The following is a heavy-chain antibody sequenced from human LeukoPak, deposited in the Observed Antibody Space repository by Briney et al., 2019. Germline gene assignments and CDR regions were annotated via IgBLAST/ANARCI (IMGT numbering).Heavy chain of an antibody. J-gene: IGHJ5*02. D-gene: IGHD3-22*01. Sequence: GESLVISCKGSGYSFTNDWIGWVRQMPGKGLEWMGIIYPGDSDTRYSPSFQGQVTISVDKSISTAYLQWSSLKASDTAIYYCARHDRRSWYETWGQGTPVTVSS. V-gene: IGHV5-51*01. CDR1: GYSFTNDW. CDR3: ARHDRRSWYET. CDR2: IYPGDSDT.